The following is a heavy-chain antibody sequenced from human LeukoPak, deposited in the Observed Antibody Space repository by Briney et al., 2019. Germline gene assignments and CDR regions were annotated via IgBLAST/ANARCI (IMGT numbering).Heavy chain of an antibody. CDR3: AKGLKVVAGRNDHRSFDS. CDR2: ISETREIT. J-gene: IGHJ4*02. Sequence: GGSLRLSCAASGFTFATYPMSWVRQAPGKGLEWVSVISETREITYHADSVKGHFTISRDNSKNSLYLQMNSLRVEDTAQYYCAKGLKVVAGRNDHRSFDSWGQGPLVTVSS. CDR1: GFTFATYP. V-gene: IGHV3-23*01. D-gene: IGHD6-19*01.